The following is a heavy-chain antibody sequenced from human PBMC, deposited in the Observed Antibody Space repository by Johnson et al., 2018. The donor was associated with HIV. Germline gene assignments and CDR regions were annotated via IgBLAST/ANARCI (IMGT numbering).Heavy chain of an antibody. V-gene: IGHV3-30-3*01. CDR3: ARVQWLILDAFDI. CDR2: IRYDGSNK. J-gene: IGHJ3*02. CDR1: GFTFSSFA. Sequence: QMQLVESGGGLVQPGGSLRLSCAASGFTFSSFAMHWVRQAPGKGLEWVAFIRYDGSNKYYAASVKGRFTISRDNSKNTLYLQMNSLRAEDTAVYYCARVQWLILDAFDIWGQGTMVTVSS. D-gene: IGHD6-19*01.